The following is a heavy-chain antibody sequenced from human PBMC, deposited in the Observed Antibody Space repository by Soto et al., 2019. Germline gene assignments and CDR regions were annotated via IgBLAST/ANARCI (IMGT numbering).Heavy chain of an antibody. V-gene: IGHV1-69*13. D-gene: IGHD3-10*01. CDR2: IIPIFGTA. CDR3: ARVYYGSGSSHDAFDI. Sequence: RASVKVSCKASGGTFSSYAISWVRQAPGQGLEWMGGIIPIFGTANYAQKFQGRVTITADESTSTAYMELSSLRSEDTAVYYCARVYYGSGSSHDAFDIWGQGTMVTVSS. CDR1: GGTFSSYA. J-gene: IGHJ3*02.